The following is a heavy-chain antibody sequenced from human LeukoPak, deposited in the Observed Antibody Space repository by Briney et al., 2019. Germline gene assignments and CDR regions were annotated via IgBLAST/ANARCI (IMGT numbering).Heavy chain of an antibody. CDR1: GYTFTSYD. CDR2: MNPNSGNT. J-gene: IGHJ4*02. Sequence: GASVKVSCKASGYTFTSYDINWVRQATGQGLEWMGWMNPNSGNTGYAQKFQGRVTITRNTSISTAYMELSSLRSEDTAVYYCARGLGTARGRGFDYWGQGTLVTVSS. D-gene: IGHD5-18*01. V-gene: IGHV1-8*03. CDR3: ARGLGTARGRGFDY.